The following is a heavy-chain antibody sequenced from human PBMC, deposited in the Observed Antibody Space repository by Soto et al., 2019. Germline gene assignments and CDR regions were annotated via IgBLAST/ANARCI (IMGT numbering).Heavy chain of an antibody. Sequence: GGSLRLSCAASGFTFSNYGIHWVRQAPGKGLEWVSYISSSSSTIYYADSVKGRFTISRDNAKNSLYLQMNSLRAEDTAVYYCARHPERIAQIGWFDPRGQGTLVTVSS. J-gene: IGHJ5*02. V-gene: IGHV3-48*01. CDR3: ARHPERIAQIGWFDP. D-gene: IGHD6-13*01. CDR1: GFTFSNYG. CDR2: ISSSSSTI.